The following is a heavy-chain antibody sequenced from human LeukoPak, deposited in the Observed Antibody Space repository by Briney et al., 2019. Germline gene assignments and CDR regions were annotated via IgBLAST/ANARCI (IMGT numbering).Heavy chain of an antibody. CDR2: ISAYNGNT. Sequence: GASVKVSCKASGYTFTSYGISWVRQAPGQGLEWMGWISAYNGNTNYAQKLQGRVTMTTDTSTSTAYMELRSLRSDDTAVYYCARWGPREDYDIFWYFDYWGQGTLVTVSS. CDR1: GYTFTSYG. CDR3: ARWGPREDYDIFWYFDY. V-gene: IGHV1-18*01. D-gene: IGHD3-9*01. J-gene: IGHJ4*02.